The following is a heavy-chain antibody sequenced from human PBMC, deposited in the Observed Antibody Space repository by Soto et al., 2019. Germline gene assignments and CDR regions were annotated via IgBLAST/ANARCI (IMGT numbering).Heavy chain of an antibody. J-gene: IGHJ4*02. CDR3: ARLDYGDYGADY. V-gene: IGHV4-31*03. D-gene: IGHD4-17*01. CDR2: IYYSGST. Sequence: PSETLSLTCTVSGGSISSGGYYWSWIRQHPGKGLEWIGYIYYSGSTYYNPSLKSRVTISVDTSKNQFSLKLSSVTTADTAVYYCARLDYGDYGADYWGQGTLVTVSS. CDR1: GGSISSGGYY.